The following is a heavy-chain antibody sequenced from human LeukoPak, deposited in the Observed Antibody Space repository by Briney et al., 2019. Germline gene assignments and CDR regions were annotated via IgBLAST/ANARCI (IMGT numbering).Heavy chain of an antibody. Sequence: GGSLRLSCVASGFPFSSYWMTWVRQAPGKGLEWVANIKQDGSGMYYLGSVKGRFIISRDNAKNSLYLQMNSLRAEDTAVYYCARDRGIVAQFDPWGQGTLVTVSS. V-gene: IGHV3-7*01. J-gene: IGHJ5*02. CDR1: GFPFSSYW. CDR3: ARDRGIVAQFDP. D-gene: IGHD1-26*01. CDR2: IKQDGSGM.